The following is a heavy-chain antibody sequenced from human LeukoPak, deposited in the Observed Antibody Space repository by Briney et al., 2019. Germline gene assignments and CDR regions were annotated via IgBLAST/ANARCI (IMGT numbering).Heavy chain of an antibody. CDR1: GGSFSGYY. V-gene: IGHV4-34*01. J-gene: IGHJ4*02. CDR2: INHSGST. CDR3: ARELSGITMVRGVIIRYFDY. D-gene: IGHD3-10*01. Sequence: SETLSLTCAVYGGSFSGYYWSWISQPPGKRLEWIGEINHSGSTNYNPSLTSRVTISVDTSKNQFSLKLSSVTAADTAVYYCARELSGITMVRGVIIRYFDYWGQGTLVTVSS.